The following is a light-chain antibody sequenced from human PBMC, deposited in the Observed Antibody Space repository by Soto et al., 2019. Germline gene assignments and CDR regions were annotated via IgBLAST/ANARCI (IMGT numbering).Light chain of an antibody. CDR2: DLS. J-gene: IGLJ1*01. CDR3: CSYVGSYSYV. V-gene: IGLV2-11*01. Sequence: QSALTQPRSVSGSPGQSITVSCIGTSXDVGGYKSVSWYQQYPGKAPKLMIYDLSERPSGVPNRFSGSKSGNTASLTISGLQAEDEADYYCCSYVGSYSYVFGTGTKFTVL. CDR1: SXDVGGYKS.